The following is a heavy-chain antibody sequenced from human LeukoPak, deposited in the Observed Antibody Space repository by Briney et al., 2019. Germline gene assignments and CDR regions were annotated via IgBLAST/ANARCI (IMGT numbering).Heavy chain of an antibody. V-gene: IGHV4-59*01. J-gene: IGHJ6*02. CDR3: ARDRGRNNYYYGLDV. D-gene: IGHD2/OR15-2a*01. Sequence: SETLSLTCTVSGGSISNNYWSWIRQPPGKALEWFGCIYYSGSTNYNPSLKSRVTISEDTSKNQFSLKLSSVTAADTAVYYCARDRGRNNYYYGLDVWGQGTTVTVSS. CDR1: GGSISNNY. CDR2: IYYSGST.